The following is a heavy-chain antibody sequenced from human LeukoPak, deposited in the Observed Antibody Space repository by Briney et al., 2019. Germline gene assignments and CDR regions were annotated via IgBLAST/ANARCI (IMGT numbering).Heavy chain of an antibody. J-gene: IGHJ3*01. Sequence: SETLSLTCTVSGGSISSYYWSWIRQPPGKGLEWIGYIYHSGSTNYNPFLKSRVTISVDTSKNQFSLKLTSVTAADTAVYYCARLALGGAFDVWGPGTPVTVSS. CDR2: IYHSGST. D-gene: IGHD3-16*01. CDR1: GGSISSYY. V-gene: IGHV4-59*01. CDR3: ARLALGGAFDV.